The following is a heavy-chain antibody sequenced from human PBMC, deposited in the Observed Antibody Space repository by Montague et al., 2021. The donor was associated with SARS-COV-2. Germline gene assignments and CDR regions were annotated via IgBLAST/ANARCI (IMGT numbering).Heavy chain of an antibody. CDR1: GASISSSY. CDR2: IDTSGSP. D-gene: IGHD3-22*01. Sequence: SETLSLTCTVSGASISSSYWGWIRQTAGKGLEWIGRIDTSGSPKYNPSIKSRVTMSLDTSKNQFSLKLSSVTAADTAVYYCARQRGSWLLTYYYYFGMDVWGQGTTVTVSS. J-gene: IGHJ6*02. V-gene: IGHV4-4*07. CDR3: ARQRGSWLLTYYYYFGMDV.